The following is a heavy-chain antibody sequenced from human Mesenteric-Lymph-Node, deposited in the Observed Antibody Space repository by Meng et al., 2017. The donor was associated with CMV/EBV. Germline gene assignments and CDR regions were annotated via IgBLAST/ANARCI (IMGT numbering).Heavy chain of an antibody. V-gene: IGHV4-39*07. D-gene: IGHD6-6*01. CDR3: ARVGKYSLDY. Sequence: GSLRLSCTVAGCSIYSSSYYWGWIRQPPGKGLEWIGSIYYSGSAYYNPSLKSPVTISVDTSKNQFSLKLSSVTAADTAVYYCARVGKYSLDYWGQGTLVTVSS. CDR1: GCSIYSSSYY. CDR2: IYYSGSA. J-gene: IGHJ4*02.